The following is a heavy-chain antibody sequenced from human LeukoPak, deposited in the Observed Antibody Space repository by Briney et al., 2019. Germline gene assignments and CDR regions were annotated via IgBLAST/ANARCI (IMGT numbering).Heavy chain of an antibody. J-gene: IGHJ6*03. CDR2: LNPNSGNT. V-gene: IGHV1-8*01. D-gene: IGHD2-2*01. CDR3: ARGNVVVPAAPADYYYYYMDV. Sequence: ASVKVSCKASGYTFTSYDINWVRQATGQGLEWMGWLNPNSGNTGYAQKLQGRVTMTRNTSISTAYMELSSLRSEDTAVYYCARGNVVVPAAPADYYYYYMDVWGKGTTVTVSS. CDR1: GYTFTSYD.